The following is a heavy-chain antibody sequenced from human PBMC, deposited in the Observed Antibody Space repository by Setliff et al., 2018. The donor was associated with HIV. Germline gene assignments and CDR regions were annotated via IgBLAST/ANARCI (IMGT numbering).Heavy chain of an antibody. Sequence: SVKVSCKASGGAFSGYALSWVRQAPGQGLEWMGGLIPILGIAQYAQKFHGRVTFSADTSTTTAYLEVSSLRSEDTAVYYCAKGYYHDSRGYPTGPAFDIWGQGTTVTVSS. CDR3: AKGYYHDSRGYPTGPAFDI. D-gene: IGHD3-22*01. CDR2: LIPILGIA. J-gene: IGHJ3*02. CDR1: GGAFSGYA. V-gene: IGHV1-69*10.